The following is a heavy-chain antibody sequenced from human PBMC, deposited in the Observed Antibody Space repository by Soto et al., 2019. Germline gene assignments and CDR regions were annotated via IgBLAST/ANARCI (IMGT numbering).Heavy chain of an antibody. Sequence: ASVKVSCKSSGYAFAGYYMHCVRQAPGQGLEWMGWINPNSGGTTYAQKFQGWVTMTSDTSISTAYLEVSRLTSDDTAVYYCARNSHFDYWGQGTPVTVSS. V-gene: IGHV1-2*04. D-gene: IGHD1-26*01. CDR3: ARNSHFDY. CDR1: GYAFAGYY. J-gene: IGHJ4*02. CDR2: INPNSGGT.